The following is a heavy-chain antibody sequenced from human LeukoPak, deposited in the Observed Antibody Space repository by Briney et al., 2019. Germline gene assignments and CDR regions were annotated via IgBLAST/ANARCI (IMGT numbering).Heavy chain of an antibody. CDR1: GSTCTSYY. J-gene: IGHJ4*02. CDR3: ARDAPFKYCSSTSCSGFDY. D-gene: IGHD2-2*01. V-gene: IGHV1-46*03. CDR2: ISPSGGST. Sequence: ASVKVSCKASGSTCTSYYMHWVRQAPGQGLEWMGIISPSGGSTSYAQKFQSRVTMTRDTSTSTVYMELSSLRSEDTAVYYCARDAPFKYCSSTSCSGFDYWGQGTLVTVSS.